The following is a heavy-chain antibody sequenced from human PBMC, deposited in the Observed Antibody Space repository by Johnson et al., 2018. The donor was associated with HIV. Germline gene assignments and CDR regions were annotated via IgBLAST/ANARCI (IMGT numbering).Heavy chain of an antibody. CDR3: ARVPYSSGWYSAFDI. V-gene: IGHV3-66*01. D-gene: IGHD6-19*01. CDR2: MYSGGRT. J-gene: IGHJ3*02. Sequence: EVQLLESGGGLVQPGGSLRLSCAASGFTFSSYWMSWVRQAPGKGLEWVSVMYSGGRTYYADSVKGRFTIFRDNSKNTLYLQMNSLRAEDTAVYYCARVPYSSGWYSAFDIWGQGTMVTVSS. CDR1: GFTFSSYW.